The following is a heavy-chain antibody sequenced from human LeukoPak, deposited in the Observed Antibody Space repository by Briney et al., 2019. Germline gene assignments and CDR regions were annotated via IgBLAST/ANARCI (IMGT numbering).Heavy chain of an antibody. V-gene: IGHV3-49*04. CDR3: TTDLSYYYDSSGYFELDY. J-gene: IGHJ4*02. D-gene: IGHD3-22*01. CDR1: GFTFGDYA. CDR2: IRSKAYGGTT. Sequence: GGSLRLSCTASGFTFGDYAMSWVRQAPGKGLEWVGFIRSKAYGGTTEYAASVKGRFTISRDDSKSIAYLQMNSLKTEDTAVYYCTTDLSYYYDSSGYFELDYWGQGTLVTVSS.